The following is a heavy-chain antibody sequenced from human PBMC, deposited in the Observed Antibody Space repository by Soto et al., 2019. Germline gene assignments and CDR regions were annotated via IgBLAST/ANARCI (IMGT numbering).Heavy chain of an antibody. Sequence: PGGSLRLSCAASGFNFSSYARSWVRQAPGKGLERVSAISGSGGSTYYADSVKGRFTISRDNSKNTLYLQMNSLRAEDTAVYYCAKDLSSGWQPTWGQGTLVTVSS. D-gene: IGHD6-19*01. J-gene: IGHJ4*02. CDR3: AKDLSSGWQPT. CDR1: GFNFSSYA. V-gene: IGHV3-23*01. CDR2: ISGSGGST.